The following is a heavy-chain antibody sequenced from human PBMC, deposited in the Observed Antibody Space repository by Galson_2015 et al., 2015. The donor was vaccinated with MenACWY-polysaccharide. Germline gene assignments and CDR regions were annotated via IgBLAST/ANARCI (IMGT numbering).Heavy chain of an antibody. D-gene: IGHD6-19*01. Sequence: SVKVSCKASGYTFSSYDINWGGQASGKRLEWMGWMKPKSGNKGYEQTFEGRVTMTRNTSIGQAYMELSALTSEDTAVYYCARGRRDTAVAAPAAFLLDYWGQGILVTVSS. CDR1: GYTFSSYD. J-gene: IGHJ4*02. V-gene: IGHV1-8*01. CDR3: ARGRRDTAVAAPAAFLLDY. CDR2: MKPKSGNK.